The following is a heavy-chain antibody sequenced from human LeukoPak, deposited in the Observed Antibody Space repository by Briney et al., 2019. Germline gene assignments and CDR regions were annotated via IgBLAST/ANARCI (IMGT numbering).Heavy chain of an antibody. CDR1: GGTFSSYA. J-gene: IGHJ3*02. CDR3: ANPGSEWGVDGFDI. V-gene: IGHV1-69*11. CDR2: IIPILGTP. D-gene: IGHD3-16*01. Sequence: AVKVSCKASGGTFSSYAVSWVRQAPGQGLEWMGKIIPILGTPKYAQKFQGRVTLSVDESTSTAYMELSSLKSEDTAVYYCANPGSEWGVDGFDIWGQGTMVSVSS.